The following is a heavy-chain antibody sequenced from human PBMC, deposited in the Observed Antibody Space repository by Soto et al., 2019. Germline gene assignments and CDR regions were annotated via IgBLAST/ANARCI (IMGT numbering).Heavy chain of an antibody. CDR3: ARDLGYYDSSGYFDY. CDR1: GFTFSSYA. V-gene: IGHV3-30-3*01. CDR2: ISYDGSNK. Sequence: PGGSLRLCCAASGFTFSSYAMHWVRQAPGKGLEWGAVISYDGSNKYYADSVKGRFTISRDNPKNTLYLQMNSLRAEDTAVYYCARDLGYYDSSGYFDYGRQGTLVTVSS. J-gene: IGHJ4*02. D-gene: IGHD3-22*01.